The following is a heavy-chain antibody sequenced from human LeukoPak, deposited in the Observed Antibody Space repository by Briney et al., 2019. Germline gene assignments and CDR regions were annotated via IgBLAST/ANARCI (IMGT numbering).Heavy chain of an antibody. CDR3: ARVGSGWGAFDY. CDR2: IYYSGST. V-gene: IGHV4-39*07. CDR1: GGSINSSSHY. D-gene: IGHD6-19*01. J-gene: IGHJ4*02. Sequence: SEILSLTCTVSGGSINSSSHYWGWIRQPPGKGLEWIGRTGSIYYSGSTYYYPSLKSRVTISVDTSKNQFSLNLSSVTAADTAVYSCARVGSGWGAFDYWGQGILVTVSS.